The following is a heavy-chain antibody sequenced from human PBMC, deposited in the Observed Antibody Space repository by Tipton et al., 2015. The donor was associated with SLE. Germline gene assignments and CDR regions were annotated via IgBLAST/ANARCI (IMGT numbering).Heavy chain of an antibody. Sequence: TLSLTCTVSGGSISSYYWSWIRQPPGKGLEWSGYIYTSGSTNYNPPHKSRVTISVDTSKNQFSLKLSSVTAADTDVYYCARERGDYGDYFDYWGQGTLVTVSS. V-gene: IGHV4-4*08. CDR1: GGSISSYY. D-gene: IGHD4-17*01. CDR3: ARERGDYGDYFDY. J-gene: IGHJ4*02. CDR2: IYTSGST.